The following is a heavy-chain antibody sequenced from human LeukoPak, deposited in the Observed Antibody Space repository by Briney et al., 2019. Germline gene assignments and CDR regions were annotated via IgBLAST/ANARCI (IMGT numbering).Heavy chain of an antibody. V-gene: IGHV4-34*01. D-gene: IGHD6-19*01. Sequence: PSETLSLTCAVYGGSFSGYYWRWIRQPPGKELEWSGEINHSGSTNYNPSLKSRVTISVDTSKNQFSLKLSSVTAADTAVYYCARANGIAVAGYYFDYWGQGTLVTVSS. J-gene: IGHJ4*02. CDR1: GGSFSGYY. CDR3: ARANGIAVAGYYFDY. CDR2: INHSGST.